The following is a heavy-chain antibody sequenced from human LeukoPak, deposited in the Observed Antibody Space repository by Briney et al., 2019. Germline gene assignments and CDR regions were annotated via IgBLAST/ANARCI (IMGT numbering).Heavy chain of an antibody. CDR2: IWYDGSNK. J-gene: IGHJ4*02. D-gene: IGHD5-18*01. Sequence: PGGSLRLSCAASGFTFSSYGRHWVRQAPGKGLEWVAVIWYDGSNKYYADSVKGRFPISRDNSKNTLYLQMNSLRAEDTAVYYCARVRDTAMVGFFDYWGQGTLVTVSS. V-gene: IGHV3-33*01. CDR3: ARVRDTAMVGFFDY. CDR1: GFTFSSYG.